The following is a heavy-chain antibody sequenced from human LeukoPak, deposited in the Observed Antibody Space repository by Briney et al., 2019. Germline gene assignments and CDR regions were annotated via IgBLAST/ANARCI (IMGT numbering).Heavy chain of an antibody. V-gene: IGHV3-53*01. D-gene: IGHD2-21*01. CDR1: GSTVSSNS. Sequence: GGSLRLSCTVSGSTVSSNSMSWVRQAPGKGLEWVSFIYSGGNTHYSDSVKGRFTISRDNSKNTLYLQMSSLRAEDTAIYYCAKELTERWVIDAFDIWGQGTVVTVSS. J-gene: IGHJ3*02. CDR2: IYSGGNT. CDR3: AKELTERWVIDAFDI.